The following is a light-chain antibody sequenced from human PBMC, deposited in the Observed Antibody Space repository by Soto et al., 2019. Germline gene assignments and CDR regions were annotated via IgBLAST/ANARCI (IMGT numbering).Light chain of an antibody. V-gene: IGLV1-51*01. J-gene: IGLJ1*01. Sequence: QSVLTQPPSVSAAPGHEVTISCSGSSSNIGTYYVSWYQQLPGTAPKLLIYDNNKRPSGIPDRFSGSKSGASATLGIAGLQTGDEADYYCGTWDSSLRVDVFGTGTKLTVL. CDR2: DNN. CDR1: SSNIGTYY. CDR3: GTWDSSLRVDV.